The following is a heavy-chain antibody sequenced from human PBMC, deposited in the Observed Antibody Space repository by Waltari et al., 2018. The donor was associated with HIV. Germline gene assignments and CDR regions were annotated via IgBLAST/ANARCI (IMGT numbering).Heavy chain of an antibody. V-gene: IGHV4-61*01. D-gene: IGHD6-19*01. J-gene: IGHJ4*02. Sequence: QVQLQESGPGLVKPSETLSLTCTVSGGSVSSGSYYWNWIRQPPGKGLEWIGYIYYSGNTNYNSSLKSRVTISVDTSKNQFSLKLSSVTAADTAVYYCARERAYTSGWGEYYFDYWGQGTLVTVSS. CDR2: IYYSGNT. CDR1: GGSVSSGSYY. CDR3: ARERAYTSGWGEYYFDY.